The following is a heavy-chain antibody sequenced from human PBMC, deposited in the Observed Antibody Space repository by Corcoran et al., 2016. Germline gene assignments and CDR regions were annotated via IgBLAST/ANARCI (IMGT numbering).Heavy chain of an antibody. CDR2: IYYSGST. CDR1: GGSISSSSYY. J-gene: IGHJ4*02. Sequence: QLQLQESGPGLVKPSETLSLTCTVSGGSISSSSYYWGWIRQHPGKGLEWIGSIYYSGSTYYNPSLKSRVTISVDTSKNQFSLKLSSVTAADTAVYYCARDLGSGSYYPFDYWGQGTLVTVSS. V-gene: IGHV4-39*07. CDR3: ARDLGSGSYYPFDY. D-gene: IGHD1-26*01.